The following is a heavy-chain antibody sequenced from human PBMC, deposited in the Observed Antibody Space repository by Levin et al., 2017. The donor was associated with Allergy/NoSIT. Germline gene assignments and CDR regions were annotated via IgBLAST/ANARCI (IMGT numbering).Heavy chain of an antibody. D-gene: IGHD3-22*01. CDR2: ISYDGSNK. Sequence: TGGSLGLSCAASGFTFSSYAMHWVRQAPGKGLEWVAVISYDGSNKYYADSVKGRFTISRDNSKNTLYLQMNSLRAEDTAVYYCARGLYDSSGYFDYWGQGTLVTVSS. V-gene: IGHV3-30-3*01. CDR3: ARGLYDSSGYFDY. J-gene: IGHJ4*02. CDR1: GFTFSSYA.